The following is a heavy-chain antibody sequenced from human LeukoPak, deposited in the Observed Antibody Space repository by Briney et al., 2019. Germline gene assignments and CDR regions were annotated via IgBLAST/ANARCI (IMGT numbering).Heavy chain of an antibody. V-gene: IGHV1-69*05. D-gene: IGHD3-10*01. Sequence: SVKVSCKISGGSVSSFALSWMRQAPGQGPEWMGGFIPILRTPKDAQKFQGRVTITTDESTDTFYMELSGLRVEDTAVYYRATPSRGHGFDIWGRGTTVTVS. CDR1: GGSVSSFA. CDR2: FIPILRTP. CDR3: ATPSRGHGFDI. J-gene: IGHJ3*02.